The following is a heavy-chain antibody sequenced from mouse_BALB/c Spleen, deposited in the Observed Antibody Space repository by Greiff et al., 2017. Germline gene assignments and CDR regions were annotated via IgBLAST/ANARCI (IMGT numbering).Heavy chain of an antibody. CDR1: GYTFTSYW. V-gene: IGHV1-87*01. J-gene: IGHJ3*01. CDR3: AINLAWFAY. CDR2: IYPGDGDT. Sequence: VKLQESGAELARPGASVKLSCKASGYTFTSYWMQWVKQRPGQGLEWIGAIYPGDGDTRYTQKFKGKATLTADKSSSTAYMQLSSLASEDSAVYYCAINLAWFAYWGQGTLVTVSA. D-gene: IGHD4-1*02.